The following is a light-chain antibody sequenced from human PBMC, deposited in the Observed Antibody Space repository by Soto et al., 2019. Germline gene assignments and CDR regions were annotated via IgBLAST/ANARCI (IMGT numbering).Light chain of an antibody. J-gene: IGLJ2*01. CDR1: SSNIGAGYD. Sequence: QSVLTQPPSVSVAPGQRVTISCTGSSSNIGAGYDVHWYQQLPGTDPKVLIYGNSNRPSGVSDRFSGSKSGTSASLAITGYQAEDEGVAYGQSDDSSQSGSGVFGGGTELTVL. CDR3: QSDDSSQSGSGV. CDR2: GNS. V-gene: IGLV1-40*01.